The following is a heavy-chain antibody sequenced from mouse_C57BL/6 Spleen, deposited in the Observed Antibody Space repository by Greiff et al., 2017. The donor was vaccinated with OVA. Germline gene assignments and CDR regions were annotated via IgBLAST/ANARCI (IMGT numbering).Heavy chain of an antibody. J-gene: IGHJ2*01. Sequence: EVQVVESGPGLVKPSQSLSLTCSVTGYSITSGYYWNWIRQFPGNKLEWMGYISYDGSNNYNPSLKNRISITRDTSKNQFFLKLNSVTTEDTATYYCAREDDYEGFDYWGQGTTLTVSS. D-gene: IGHD2-4*01. CDR1: GYSITSGYY. CDR2: ISYDGSN. V-gene: IGHV3-6*01. CDR3: AREDDYEGFDY.